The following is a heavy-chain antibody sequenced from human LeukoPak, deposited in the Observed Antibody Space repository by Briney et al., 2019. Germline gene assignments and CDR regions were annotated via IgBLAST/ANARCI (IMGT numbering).Heavy chain of an antibody. CDR3: ARVHDYGDYVGELDY. J-gene: IGHJ4*02. V-gene: IGHV1-3*01. D-gene: IGHD4-17*01. CDR2: INAGNGNT. CDR1: GYTFTSYA. Sequence: ASVKVSCKASGYTFTSYAMHWVRQAPGQRLEWMGWINAGNGNTKYSQKFQGRVTITRDTSASTAYMELSSLRSEDTAVYYCARVHDYGDYVGELDYWGQGTLVTASS.